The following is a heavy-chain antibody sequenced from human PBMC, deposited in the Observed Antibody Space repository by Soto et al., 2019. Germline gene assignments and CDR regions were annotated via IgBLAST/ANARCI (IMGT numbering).Heavy chain of an antibody. Sequence: QVQLVESWGGVVQPGRSLRLSCAASGFTFSSYGMHWVRQAPGKGLEWVAVIWYDGSNKYYADSVKGRFTISRDNSKNTLYLQMNSLRAEDTAVYYCAREGTYCSGGSCYPHFDYWGQGTLVTVSS. D-gene: IGHD2-15*01. J-gene: IGHJ4*02. CDR1: GFTFSSYG. CDR3: AREGTYCSGGSCYPHFDY. V-gene: IGHV3-33*01. CDR2: IWYDGSNK.